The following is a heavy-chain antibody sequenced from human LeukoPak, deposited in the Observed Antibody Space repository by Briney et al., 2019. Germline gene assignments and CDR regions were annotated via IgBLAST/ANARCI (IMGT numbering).Heavy chain of an antibody. Sequence: GSLRLSCAASGFTFSSYGMHWVRQAPGKGPEWVASIWYDGSNKYYADSVKGRFTISRDNSKNTLYLQMSSLRPEDTAVYYCAKVLSKGGGYYLTDYWGQGTLVTVSS. J-gene: IGHJ4*02. CDR3: AKVLSKGGGYYLTDY. V-gene: IGHV3-30*02. CDR2: IWYDGSNK. CDR1: GFTFSSYG. D-gene: IGHD3-22*01.